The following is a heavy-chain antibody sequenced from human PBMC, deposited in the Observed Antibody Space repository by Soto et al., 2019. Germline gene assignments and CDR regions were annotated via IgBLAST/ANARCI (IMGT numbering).Heavy chain of an antibody. CDR2: INHGGST. D-gene: IGHD3-9*01. J-gene: IGHJ3*02. CDR1: GGSISSGGYS. CDR3: ARTQWEYDILTSRLWGAFDI. Sequence: QLQLQESGSGLVRASQTLSLTCAVSGGSISSGGYSWSWIRLPPGKGLEWIGNINHGGSTYYNPSLKSRVSISIDKSMNQFSLRLSSVTAADTAVYFCARTQWEYDILTSRLWGAFDIWGRGIMVTVSS. V-gene: IGHV4-30-2*01.